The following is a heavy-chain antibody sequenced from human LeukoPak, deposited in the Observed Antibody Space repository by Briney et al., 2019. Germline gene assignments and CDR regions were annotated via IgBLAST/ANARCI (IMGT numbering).Heavy chain of an antibody. V-gene: IGHV4-59*01. D-gene: IGHD5-18*01. Sequence: SETLSLTCTVSGGSISSYYWSWIRQPPGKGLEWIGYIYYSGSTNSNPSLKSRVTISVDTSKNQFSLQLSYVTAADTAVYYCARADRTVDTAMVRYYYYGMDVWGQGTTVTVSS. CDR1: GGSISSYY. CDR2: IYYSGST. CDR3: ARADRTVDTAMVRYYYYGMDV. J-gene: IGHJ6*02.